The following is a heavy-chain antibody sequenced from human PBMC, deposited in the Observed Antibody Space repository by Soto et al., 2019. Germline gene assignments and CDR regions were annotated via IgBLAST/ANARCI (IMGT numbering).Heavy chain of an antibody. D-gene: IGHD3-3*01. CDR3: ARDQSFWSGYYTGVFDP. J-gene: IGHJ5*02. V-gene: IGHV4-59*01. Sequence: SETLSLTCTVSGGSISSYYWSWIRQPPGKGLVLIGYIYYSVSTNYNPSLKSRVTISVDTSKNQFSLKLSSVTAADTAVYYCARDQSFWSGYYTGVFDPWGQGTLVTVSS. CDR2: IYYSVST. CDR1: GGSISSYY.